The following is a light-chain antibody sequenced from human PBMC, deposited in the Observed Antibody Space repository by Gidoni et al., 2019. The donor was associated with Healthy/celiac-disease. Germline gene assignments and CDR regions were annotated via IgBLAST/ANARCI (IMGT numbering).Light chain of an antibody. Sequence: DIVMTQSPLSLPVTPGEPASISCRSSQSLLHSNGYNYLDWYLQKPGQSPQLLIYLGSNRASGVPDRFSGSGSGTDFTLKISRVDAEDVWVYYCMQALQTPLYTFXQXTKLEIK. CDR1: QSLLHSNGYNY. V-gene: IGKV2-28*01. J-gene: IGKJ2*01. CDR3: MQALQTPLYT. CDR2: LGS.